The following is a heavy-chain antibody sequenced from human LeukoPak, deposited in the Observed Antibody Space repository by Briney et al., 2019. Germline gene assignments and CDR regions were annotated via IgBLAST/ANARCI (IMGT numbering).Heavy chain of an antibody. J-gene: IGHJ4*02. Sequence: PSETLSLTCTVSGGSISSYYWSWIRQPPGKGLEWIGYIYYSGSTNYNPSLKSRVTISVDTSKNQFSLKLSSVTAADTAVYYCARGRTGYDSSGYYYGPQYYFDYWGQGTLVTVSS. CDR3: ARGRTGYDSSGYYYGPQYYFDY. V-gene: IGHV4-59*08. CDR2: IYYSGST. D-gene: IGHD3-22*01. CDR1: GGSISSYY.